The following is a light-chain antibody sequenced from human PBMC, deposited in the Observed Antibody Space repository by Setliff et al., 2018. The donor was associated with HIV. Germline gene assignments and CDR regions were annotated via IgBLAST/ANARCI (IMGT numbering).Light chain of an antibody. CDR3: QQYYSTPWT. CDR2: WAS. Sequence: DIVMTQSPDSLAVSVGERATINCKSSQSVLYSSNNKNYLDWYQQKPGQPPKLLIYWASTRESGVPDRFSGSGSGTDFTLTISSLQAEDVAVYYCQQYYSTPWTFGQGTKVDIK. J-gene: IGKJ1*01. V-gene: IGKV4-1*01. CDR1: QSVLYSSNNKNY.